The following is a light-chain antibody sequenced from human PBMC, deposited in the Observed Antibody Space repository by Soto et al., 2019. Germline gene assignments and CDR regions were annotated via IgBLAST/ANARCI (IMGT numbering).Light chain of an antibody. J-gene: IGKJ1*01. V-gene: IGKV1-39*01. CDR3: QHYDSSPGT. CDR2: GAS. Sequence: DIQMTQSPASLSVSVGDRVTITCRASQSINSYLSWYQQKPVKAPNLLIFGASTLQSGVPARFSGSGSGTDFTLTISRLEPEDFAVYYCQHYDSSPGTFGQGTKVDIK. CDR1: QSINSY.